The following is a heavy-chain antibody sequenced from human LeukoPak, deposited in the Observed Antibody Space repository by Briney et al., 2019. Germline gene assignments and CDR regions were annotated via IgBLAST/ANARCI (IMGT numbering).Heavy chain of an antibody. D-gene: IGHD6-13*01. Sequence: SETLSLTCTVSGGSISSGGYYWSWIRQHPGKGLEWIGYIYYSGSTYYNPSLKSRVTISVDRSKDQFSLNLSSVTAADTAVYYCGRGGIAAAASGIDYWGQGTLVAVSS. CDR1: GGSISSGGYY. CDR2: IYYSGST. CDR3: GRGGIAAAASGIDY. V-gene: IGHV4-31*03. J-gene: IGHJ4*02.